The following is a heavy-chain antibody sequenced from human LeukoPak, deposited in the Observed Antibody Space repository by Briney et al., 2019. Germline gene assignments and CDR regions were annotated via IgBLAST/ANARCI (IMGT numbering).Heavy chain of an antibody. CDR3: ARGARAGYNLEPFDY. CDR2: IYYSGST. V-gene: IGHV4-59*08. J-gene: IGHJ4*02. CDR1: GGSMSSYY. Sequence: PSETLSLTCTVSGGSMSSYYWSWIRQPPGKGLEWIAYIYYSGSTKYNPSLKSRVTISVDTSKNQFSLKLSSVTAADTAVYYCARGARAGYNLEPFDYWGQGTLVTVSS. D-gene: IGHD5-24*01.